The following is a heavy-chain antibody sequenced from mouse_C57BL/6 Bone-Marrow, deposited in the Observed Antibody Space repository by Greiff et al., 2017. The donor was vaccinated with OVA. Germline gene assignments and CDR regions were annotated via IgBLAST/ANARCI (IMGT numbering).Heavy chain of an antibody. CDR3: ARSVYYGSSSPCAY. J-gene: IGHJ3*01. Sequence: QVQLKESGPGLVAPSQSLSITCTVSGFSLTSYAISWVRQPPGKGLEWLGVIWPGGGTNYNSALKSRPSISKDNSKNQVFTEIKGLRTDDTARYDCARSVYYGSSSPCAYWGQGTLVTVSA. V-gene: IGHV2-9-1*01. CDR1: GFSLTSYA. CDR2: IWPGGGT. D-gene: IGHD1-1*01.